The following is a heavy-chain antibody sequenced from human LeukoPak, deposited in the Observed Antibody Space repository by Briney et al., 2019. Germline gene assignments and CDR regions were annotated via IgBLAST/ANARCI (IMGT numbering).Heavy chain of an antibody. CDR2: ISGTGGST. V-gene: IGHV3-23*01. Sequence: PGGSLRLSCAASGFTFSTYAMSWVCQAPGKGLEWVSVISGTGGSTNYADSVKGRFTISRDYSKSTLYVQVNSLRVEDTAVYYCAKGHNHDTWNPFDYWGQGTLVTVSS. D-gene: IGHD3-3*01. CDR3: AKGHNHDTWNPFDY. CDR1: GFTFSTYA. J-gene: IGHJ4*02.